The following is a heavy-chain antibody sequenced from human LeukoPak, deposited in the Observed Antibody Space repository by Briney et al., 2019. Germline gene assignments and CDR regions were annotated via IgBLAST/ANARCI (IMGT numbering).Heavy chain of an antibody. CDR3: ARGTSTRTFDY. V-gene: IGHV1-2*02. J-gene: IGHJ4*02. CDR2: INPNSGGT. D-gene: IGHD5/OR15-5a*01. CDR1: GYTFTGYY. Sequence: ASVKVSCKASGYTFTGYYMHWVRQAPGQGLEWMGWINPNSGGTNYAQKLQGRVTMTTDTPTSTAYMELRSLRSDDTAVYYCARGTSTRTFDYWGQGTLVTVSS.